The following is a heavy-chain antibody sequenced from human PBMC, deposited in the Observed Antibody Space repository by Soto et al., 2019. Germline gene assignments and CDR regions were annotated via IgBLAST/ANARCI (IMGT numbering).Heavy chain of an antibody. CDR2: IIPIFGTA. J-gene: IGHJ4*02. Sequence: SVKVSCKASGGTFSSYAISWVRQAPGQGPEWMGGIIPIFGTANYAQKFQGRVTITADESTSTAYMELSSLRSEDTAVYYCARVGGYSYGFPFDYWGQGTLVTVSS. CDR1: GGTFSSYA. CDR3: ARVGGYSYGFPFDY. D-gene: IGHD5-18*01. V-gene: IGHV1-69*13.